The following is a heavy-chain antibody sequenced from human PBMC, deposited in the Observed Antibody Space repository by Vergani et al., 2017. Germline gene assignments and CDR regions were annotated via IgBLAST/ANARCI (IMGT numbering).Heavy chain of an antibody. CDR1: GGSISSYY. CDR2: IYYSGST. D-gene: IGHD6-13*01. J-gene: IGHJ5*02. Sequence: QVQLQESGPGLVKPSETLSLTCTVSGGSISSYYWSWIRQPPGKGLEWIGYIYYSGSTNYNPSLKSRVTISVDTSKNQFSLKLSSVTAADTAVYYCASWGSSWYPFVSWGQGTLVTVSS. V-gene: IGHV4-59*12. CDR3: ASWGSSWYPFVS.